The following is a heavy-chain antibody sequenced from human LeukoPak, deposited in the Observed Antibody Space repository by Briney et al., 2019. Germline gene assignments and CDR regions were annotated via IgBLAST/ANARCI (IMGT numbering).Heavy chain of an antibody. CDR3: AREGYDSSGRNNWFDP. J-gene: IGHJ5*02. CDR2: INPSGGST. CDR1: GYTFTSYY. D-gene: IGHD3-22*01. V-gene: IGHV1-46*01. Sequence: ASVKVSCKASGYTFTSYYMHWVRQAPGQGLEWMGIINPSGGSTSYAQKFQGRVTMTRDMSTSTVYMELSSLRSEDPAVYYCAREGYDSSGRNNWFDPWGQGTLVTVSS.